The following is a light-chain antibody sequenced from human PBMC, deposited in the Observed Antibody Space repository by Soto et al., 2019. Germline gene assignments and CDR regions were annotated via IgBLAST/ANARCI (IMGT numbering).Light chain of an antibody. CDR2: EAS. CDR3: QQYNGYSSVT. CDR1: QSISTY. J-gene: IGKJ4*01. V-gene: IGKV1-5*01. Sequence: DIQMTQSPSSLSASVGDRVTITCRSSQSISTYLAWYQQKPGKAPKLLIYEASSLQSGVPSRFSGSGSGTEFTLAISSLQPDDFATYYCQQYNGYSSVTFGGGTKVDIK.